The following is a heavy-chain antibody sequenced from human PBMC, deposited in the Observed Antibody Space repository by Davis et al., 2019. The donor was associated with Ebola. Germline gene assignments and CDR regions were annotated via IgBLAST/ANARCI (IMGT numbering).Heavy chain of an antibody. CDR3: AKDTYYYDSSGYFYYYYGMDV. CDR2: IKQDGSEK. V-gene: IGHV3-7*03. CDR1: GFTFSSYA. Sequence: GESLKISCAASGFTFSSYAMSWVRQAPGKGLEWLANIKQDGSEKYYVDSVKGRFTISRDNAKNSLYLQMNSLRAEDTAVYYCAKDTYYYDSSGYFYYYYGMDVWGQGTTVTVSS. D-gene: IGHD3-22*01. J-gene: IGHJ6*02.